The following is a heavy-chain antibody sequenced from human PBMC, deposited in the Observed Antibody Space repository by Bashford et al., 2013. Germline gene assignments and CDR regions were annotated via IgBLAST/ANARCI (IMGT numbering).Heavy chain of an antibody. CDR2: MYGDGST. V-gene: IGHV3-53*01. Sequence: VRQAPGKGLVWLSVMYGDGSTYYADSVRGRFTISRDNSKDTLFLQMNSLRGEDTAVYYCAKDRPYHDFWTGYHVFDQWGQGTLVTVSS. D-gene: IGHD3-3*01. J-gene: IGHJ4*02. CDR3: AKDRPYHDFWTGYHVFDQ.